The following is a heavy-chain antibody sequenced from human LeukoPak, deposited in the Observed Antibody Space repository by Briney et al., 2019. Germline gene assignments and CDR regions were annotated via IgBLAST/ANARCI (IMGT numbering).Heavy chain of an antibody. Sequence: SETLSLTCTVSGGSISSGSYYWSWIRQPAGKGLEWIGRIYTSGSTNYNPSLKSRVTISVDTSKNQFSLKLGSVTAADTAVYYCARDLPIVVVPAAIKPSGWFDPWGQGTLVTVSS. CDR1: GGSISSGSYY. CDR2: IYTSGST. V-gene: IGHV4-61*02. J-gene: IGHJ5*02. CDR3: ARDLPIVVVPAAIKPSGWFDP. D-gene: IGHD2-2*01.